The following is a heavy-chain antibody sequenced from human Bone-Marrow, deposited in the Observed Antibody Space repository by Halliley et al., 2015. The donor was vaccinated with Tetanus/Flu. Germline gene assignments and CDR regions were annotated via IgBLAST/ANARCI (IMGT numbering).Heavy chain of an antibody. Sequence: YADSVKDRFTISRDNAKNSLFLQMNSLRAEDTAVYFCARGGYCSSTSCYGPRDNYYYGMDVWGQGTTVTVSS. D-gene: IGHD2-2*01. V-gene: IGHV3-21*01. CDR3: ARGGYCSSTSCYGPRDNYYYGMDV. J-gene: IGHJ6*02.